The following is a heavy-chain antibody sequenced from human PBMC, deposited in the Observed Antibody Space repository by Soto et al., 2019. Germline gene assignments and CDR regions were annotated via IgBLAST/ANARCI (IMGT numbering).Heavy chain of an antibody. V-gene: IGHV2-5*02. CDR3: AHTVDYKYSSGPLGFDY. Sequence: QITLKESGPTLVKPTQTLTLTCTFSGFSLSTSGVGVGWIRQPPGKALEWLALIYWDDDKRYSPSLKSRLTITKDTSKNQVVLTMTNMDPVDTATYYCAHTVDYKYSSGPLGFDYWGQGTLVTVSS. CDR2: IYWDDDK. D-gene: IGHD6-19*01. CDR1: GFSLSTSGVG. J-gene: IGHJ4*02.